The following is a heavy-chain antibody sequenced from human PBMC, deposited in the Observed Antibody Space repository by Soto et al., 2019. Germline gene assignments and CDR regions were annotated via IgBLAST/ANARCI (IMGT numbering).Heavy chain of an antibody. V-gene: IGHV5-10-1*01. CDR2: IDPSDSYT. D-gene: IGHD6-25*01. CDR1: GYSFTSYW. Sequence: GESLKISCKGSGYSFTSYWISWVRQMPGKGLEWMGRIDPSDSYTNYSPSFQGHVTISADKSISTAYLQWSSLKASDTAMYYCAIPVVFSSHGSYSYDIDILAQRTTV. J-gene: IGHJ6*02. CDR3: AIPVVFSSHGSYSYDIDI.